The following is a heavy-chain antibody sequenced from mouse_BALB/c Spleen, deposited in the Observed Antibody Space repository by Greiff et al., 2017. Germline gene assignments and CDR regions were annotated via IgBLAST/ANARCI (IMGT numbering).Heavy chain of an antibody. V-gene: IGHV1-7*01. CDR2: INPSTGYT. CDR3: ARGGTAFAY. J-gene: IGHJ3*01. CDR1: GYTFTSYW. Sequence: VQLQQSGAELAKPGASVKMSCKASGYTFTSYWMHWVKQRPGQGLEWIGYINPSTGYTEYNQKFKDKATLTADKSSSTAYMQLSSLTSEDSAVYYCARGGTAFAYWGQGTLVTVSA. D-gene: IGHD1-2*01.